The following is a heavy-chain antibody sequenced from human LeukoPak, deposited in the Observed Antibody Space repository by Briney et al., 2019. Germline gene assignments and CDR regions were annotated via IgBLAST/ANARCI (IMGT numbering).Heavy chain of an antibody. J-gene: IGHJ4*02. Sequence: SVKVSCXASGGTFGSYAISWVRQAPGQGLEWMGRIIPIFGTANYAQKFQGRVTITTDESTSTAYMELSSLRSEDTAVYYCARGVSGFGELLYYFDYWGQGTLVTVSS. V-gene: IGHV1-69*05. D-gene: IGHD3-10*01. CDR3: ARGVSGFGELLYYFDY. CDR1: GGTFGSYA. CDR2: IIPIFGTA.